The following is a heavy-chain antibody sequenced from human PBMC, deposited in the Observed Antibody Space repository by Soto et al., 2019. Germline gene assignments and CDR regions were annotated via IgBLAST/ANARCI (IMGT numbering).Heavy chain of an antibody. CDR3: ARGGSGIPETRPII. V-gene: IGHV4-31*03. CDR2: IYYSGST. Sequence: SETLSLTCTVSGGSISSGGYYWSWIRQHPGKGLEWIGYIYYSGSTYYNPSLKSRVTISVDTSKNQFSLKLRSVTAADTAAYYCARGGSGIPETRPIIWGQCARVTVSS. D-gene: IGHD3-16*01. CDR1: GGSISSGGYY. J-gene: IGHJ1*01.